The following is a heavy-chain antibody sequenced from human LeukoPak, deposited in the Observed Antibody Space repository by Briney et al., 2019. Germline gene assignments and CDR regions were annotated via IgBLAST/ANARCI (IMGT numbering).Heavy chain of an antibody. D-gene: IGHD3-22*01. CDR1: GFTFSSYA. Sequence: GGSLRLSCAASGFTFSSYAMTWVRQAPGKGLEWVSAITGSGSTRFYADSVKGRFTISRDNAKNSLYLQMNSLRAEDTALYYCAKVGDYYDSSGYLNYWGQGTLVTVSS. CDR3: AKVGDYYDSSGYLNY. CDR2: ITGSGSTR. V-gene: IGHV3-23*01. J-gene: IGHJ4*02.